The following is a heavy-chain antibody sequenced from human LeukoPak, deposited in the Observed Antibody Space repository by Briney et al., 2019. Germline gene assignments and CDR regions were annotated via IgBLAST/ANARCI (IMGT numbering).Heavy chain of an antibody. J-gene: IGHJ6*03. CDR1: GYTFTSYG. V-gene: IGHV1-18*01. D-gene: IGHD6-6*01. CDR3: ARDGVVSSSSPPSFYYYYYYMDV. Sequence: ASVKVSYKASGYTFTSYGISWVRQAPGQGLEWMGRISAYNGNTNYAQKLQGRVTMTTDTSTSTAYMELRSLRSDDTAVYYCARDGVVSSSSPPSFYYYYYYMDVWGKGTTVTVSS. CDR2: ISAYNGNT.